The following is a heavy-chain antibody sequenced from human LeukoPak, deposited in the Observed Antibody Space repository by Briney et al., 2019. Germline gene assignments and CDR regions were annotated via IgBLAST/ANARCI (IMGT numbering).Heavy chain of an antibody. CDR3: AGGGSPFDY. Sequence: PGGSLRLSCAASGFTFSSYWMHWFRQAPGKGLVWVSRIKSDGSSTNYADSVKGRFTVSRDNAKNSLYLQMNSLRAEDTAVYYCAGGGSPFDYWGQGTLVTVSS. J-gene: IGHJ4*02. CDR1: GFTFSSYW. V-gene: IGHV3-74*01. CDR2: IKSDGSST. D-gene: IGHD6-13*01.